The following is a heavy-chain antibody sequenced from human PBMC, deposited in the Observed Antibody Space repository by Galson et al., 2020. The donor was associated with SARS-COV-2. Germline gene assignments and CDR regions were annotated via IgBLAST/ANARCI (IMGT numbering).Heavy chain of an antibody. J-gene: IGHJ5*02. Sequence: SETLSLTCAVYGGSFSGYSWNWIRQPPEKGLEWIGEINHSGSTNYNSSLKSRVTISVDTSKNHFSLKLTSVTAADTAVYYCARGKRGYSYGLRASWFDPWGQGILVTVSS. V-gene: IGHV4-34*01. CDR1: GGSFSGYS. D-gene: IGHD5-18*01. CDR3: ARGKRGYSYGLRASWFDP. CDR2: INHSGST.